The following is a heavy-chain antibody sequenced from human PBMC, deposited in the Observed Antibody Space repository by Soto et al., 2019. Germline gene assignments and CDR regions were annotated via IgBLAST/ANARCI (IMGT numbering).Heavy chain of an antibody. V-gene: IGHV4-59*01. CDR1: GGSISSYY. Sequence: SETLSLTCTVSGGSISSYYWTWIRQPPGKGLEWIGYIYYSGSTNYNPSLKSRVTISVDTSKNQFSLKVSSVTAADTAVYYCAGYCSSTSCYGVDYWGRGTLVTVSS. J-gene: IGHJ4*02. CDR3: AGYCSSTSCYGVDY. CDR2: IYYSGST. D-gene: IGHD2-2*03.